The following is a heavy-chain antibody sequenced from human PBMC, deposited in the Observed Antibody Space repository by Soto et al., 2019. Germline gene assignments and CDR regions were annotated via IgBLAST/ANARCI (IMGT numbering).Heavy chain of an antibody. CDR1: GFTFSRSW. CDR3: STYDYIWGSHRYRWPS. Sequence: GGSLRLACGAWGFTFSRSWMGWVRQAPGKGLEWVARIKSETDGGTMDYAAPVEGRFAISRDDSQKTLFLQLNSLQTEDTGVYYCSTYDYIWGSHRYRWPSWGPGTPVPV. CDR2: IKSETDGGTM. D-gene: IGHD3-16*02. J-gene: IGHJ5*02. V-gene: IGHV3-15*01.